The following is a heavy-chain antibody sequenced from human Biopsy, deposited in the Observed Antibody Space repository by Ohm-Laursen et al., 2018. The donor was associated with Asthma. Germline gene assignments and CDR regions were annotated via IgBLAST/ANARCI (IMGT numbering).Heavy chain of an antibody. J-gene: IGHJ4*02. Sequence: SLRLSCTASGFTFSSYGMHWVRQAPDKGLEWVAVISYDGSNKYYADSVKGRFTISRDNSKNTLYLQMNSLRAEDTAVYYCASQSSGPDFWSGYYYFDYWGQGTLVTVSS. D-gene: IGHD3-3*01. CDR2: ISYDGSNK. CDR3: ASQSSGPDFWSGYYYFDY. V-gene: IGHV3-30*03. CDR1: GFTFSSYG.